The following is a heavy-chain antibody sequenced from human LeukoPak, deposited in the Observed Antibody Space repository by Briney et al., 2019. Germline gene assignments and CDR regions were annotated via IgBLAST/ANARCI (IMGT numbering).Heavy chain of an antibody. V-gene: IGHV3-21*01. J-gene: IGHJ1*01. CDR3: VRDFMGMGGTTAYLHH. CDR2: ISRSSRHV. CDR1: GFTFSDYS. Sequence: GGSQRLSCAASGFTFSDYSMNWVRQAPGKGLEWVSSISRSSRHVYYEGSVKGRFTISRDNAKNSLFLKMNSLRAEDMAVYYCVRDFMGMGGTTAYLHHWGQGTLVTVSS. D-gene: IGHD1-1*01.